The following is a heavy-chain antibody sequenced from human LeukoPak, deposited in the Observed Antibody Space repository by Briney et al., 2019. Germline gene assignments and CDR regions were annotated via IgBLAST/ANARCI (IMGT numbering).Heavy chain of an antibody. D-gene: IGHD3-9*01. J-gene: IGHJ4*02. CDR3: ARHYDILTGYFDY. Sequence: PSETLSLTCTVSGGSISSSSYYWGWIRQPPGKGLEWIGSIYYSGSTYYNPSLKSRVTISVDTSKNQFSLKLSSVTAADTAVYYCARHYDILTGYFDYWGQGTPVTVSS. CDR2: IYYSGST. CDR1: GGSISSSSYY. V-gene: IGHV4-39*01.